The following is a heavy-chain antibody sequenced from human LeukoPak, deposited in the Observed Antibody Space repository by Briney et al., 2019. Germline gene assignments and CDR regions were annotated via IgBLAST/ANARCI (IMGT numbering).Heavy chain of an antibody. CDR3: AKDSQWELLGGRFDP. CDR1: GFTFDDYA. Sequence: GGSLRLSCAASGFTFDDYAMHWVRQAPGKGLEWVSGISWNSGSIGYADSVKGRFTISRDNAKNSLYLQMNSLRAGDTALYYCAKDSQWELLGGRFDPWGQGTLVTVSS. D-gene: IGHD1-26*01. V-gene: IGHV3-9*01. CDR2: ISWNSGSI. J-gene: IGHJ5*02.